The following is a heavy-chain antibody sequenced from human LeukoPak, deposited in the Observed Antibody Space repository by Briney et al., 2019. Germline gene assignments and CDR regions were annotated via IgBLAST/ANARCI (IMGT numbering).Heavy chain of an antibody. V-gene: IGHV3-48*02. J-gene: IGHJ4*02. CDR3: ARAQSRFLEWSYYFDY. CDR2: ISSSSSTI. Sequence: GGSLRLSCAASGFTFSSYSMNWVRQAPWKGLEWVSYISSSSSTIYYADSVKGRFTISRDNAKNSLYLQMNSLRDEDTAVYYCARAQSRFLEWSYYFDYWGQGTLVTVSS. D-gene: IGHD3-3*01. CDR1: GFTFSSYS.